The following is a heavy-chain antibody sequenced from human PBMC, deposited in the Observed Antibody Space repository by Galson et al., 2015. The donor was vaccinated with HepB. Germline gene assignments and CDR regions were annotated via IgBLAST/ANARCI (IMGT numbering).Heavy chain of an antibody. J-gene: IGHJ4*02. CDR2: IYYSGST. CDR3: ARLKGSGSPDY. Sequence: LSLTCTVSGGSISSSSYYWGWIRPPPGKGLEWIGSIYYSGSTYYNPSLKSRVTISVDTSKNQFSLKLSSVTAADTAVYYCARLKGSGSPDYWGQGTLVTVSS. V-gene: IGHV4-39*01. CDR1: GGSISSSSYY. D-gene: IGHD6-19*01.